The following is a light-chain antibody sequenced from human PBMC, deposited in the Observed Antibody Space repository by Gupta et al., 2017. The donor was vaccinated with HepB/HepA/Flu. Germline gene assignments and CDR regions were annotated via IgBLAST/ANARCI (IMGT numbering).Light chain of an antibody. CDR2: AAS. Sequence: TQLTQPPSFLSASVRDRVTITCRASQGINNDLAWLQQKPGKAPKLLIYAASTVQSGVPSRFSGSGSGTEFTLTISSLQPEDVATYYCQQCNSFSLAFGQGTXLEIK. V-gene: IGKV1-9*01. J-gene: IGKJ5*01. CDR3: QQCNSFSLA. CDR1: QGINND.